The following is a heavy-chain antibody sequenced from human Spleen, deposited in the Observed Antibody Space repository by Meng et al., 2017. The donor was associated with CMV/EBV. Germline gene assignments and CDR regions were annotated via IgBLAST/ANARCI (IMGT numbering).Heavy chain of an antibody. D-gene: IGHD2/OR15-2a*01. CDR2: VNPNSGGT. CDR3: ARAGLGIVIEPRTMPGETYYFSSLDV. CDR1: GYTFTGYY. Sequence: ASVKVSCKASGYTFTGYYMHWLRQAPGQGLEWMGWVNPNSGGTNYAQNFQGRVTMTRDTSIATAYLDLSSLRSDDTAVYYCARAGLGIVIEPRTMPGETYYFSSLDVWGQGTTVTVSS. J-gene: IGHJ6*02. V-gene: IGHV1-2*02.